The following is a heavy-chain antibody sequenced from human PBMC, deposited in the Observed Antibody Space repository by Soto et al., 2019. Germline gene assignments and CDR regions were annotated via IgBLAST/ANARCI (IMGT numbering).Heavy chain of an antibody. CDR1: GFTFSDYY. D-gene: IGHD1-26*01. CDR2: ISSSGSTI. Sequence: GGSLRLSCAASGFTFSDYYMSWIRQAPGKGLEWVSYISSSGSTIYYADSVKGRFTISRDNAKNSLYLQMNSLRAEDTAVYYCAPLSRIVGATQGDAFDIWGQGTMVTVSS. CDR3: APLSRIVGATQGDAFDI. V-gene: IGHV3-11*01. J-gene: IGHJ3*02.